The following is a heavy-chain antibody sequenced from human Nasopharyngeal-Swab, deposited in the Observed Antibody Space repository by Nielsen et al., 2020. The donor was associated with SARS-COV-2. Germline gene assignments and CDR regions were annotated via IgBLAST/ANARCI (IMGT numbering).Heavy chain of an antibody. Sequence: GGSLRLSCAASGFTFDDYAMHWVRQAPGKGLEWVSGISWNSGSIGYADSVKGRFTISRDNAKNSLYLQMNSLRAEDTAVYYCAGYCSSTSCSRNYYYYMDVWGKGTTVTVSS. J-gene: IGHJ6*03. D-gene: IGHD2-2*01. CDR2: ISWNSGSI. CDR1: GFTFDDYA. CDR3: AGYCSSTSCSRNYYYYMDV. V-gene: IGHV3-9*01.